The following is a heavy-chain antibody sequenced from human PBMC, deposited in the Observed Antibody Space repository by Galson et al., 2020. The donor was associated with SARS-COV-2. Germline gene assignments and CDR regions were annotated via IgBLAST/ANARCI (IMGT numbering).Heavy chain of an antibody. J-gene: IGHJ4*02. D-gene: IGHD1-26*01. Sequence: GGSLRLSCAASGFTFSSFGMHWVRQAPGKGLEWVAVISYDGSNKYYADSVKGRFTISRDNSKNTLYLQMNSLRAEDTAVYYCAKDAGWELLRLDYWGQGTLVTVSS. CDR2: ISYDGSNK. V-gene: IGHV3-30*18. CDR1: GFTFSSFG. CDR3: AKDAGWELLRLDY.